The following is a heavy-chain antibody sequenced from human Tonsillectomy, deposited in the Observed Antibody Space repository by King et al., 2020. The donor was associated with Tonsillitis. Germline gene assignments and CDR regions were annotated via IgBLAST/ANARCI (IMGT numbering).Heavy chain of an antibody. D-gene: IGHD3-3*01. V-gene: IGHV4-31*03. J-gene: IGHJ4*02. Sequence: VQLQESGPGLVKPSQTLSLTCTVSGCSISSGGYYCSWIRQHPGKGLEWIGYIYYSGSTYYNPSLKSRVTISVDTSKNHFSLKLSSVTAADTAVYYCAIRFLGYYFDYWGQGTLVTVSS. CDR1: GCSISSGGYY. CDR3: AIRFLGYYFDY. CDR2: IYYSGST.